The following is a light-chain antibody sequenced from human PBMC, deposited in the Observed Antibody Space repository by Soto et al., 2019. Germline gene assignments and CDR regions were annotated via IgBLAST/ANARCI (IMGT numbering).Light chain of an antibody. CDR2: DAS. Sequence: DIQMTQSPSTLSASVGDRVTITCRASQNIDIWLSWYQQKPGKAPNLLIYDASNLKSGVPSRFSGSGSGTEFTLTISSLQPDDFATYYCQQYNSYPYTFGQGTRLEIK. CDR1: QNIDIW. CDR3: QQYNSYPYT. J-gene: IGKJ5*01. V-gene: IGKV1-5*01.